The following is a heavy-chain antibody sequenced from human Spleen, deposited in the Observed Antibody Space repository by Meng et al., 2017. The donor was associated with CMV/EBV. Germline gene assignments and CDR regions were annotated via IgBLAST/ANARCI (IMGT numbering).Heavy chain of an antibody. V-gene: IGHV1-2*02. J-gene: IGHJ6*02. CDR1: GYMFTGYY. CDR3: ARGPSLQYQLLSYYYYYYGMDV. CDR2: INPNSGGT. Sequence: ASVKVSCKASGYMFTGYYVHWVRRAPGQGLEWMGWINPNSGGTNYAQKLQGRVTMTTDTSTSTAYMELRSLRSDDTAVYYCARGPSLQYQLLSYYYYYYGMDVWGQGTTVTVSS. D-gene: IGHD2-2*01.